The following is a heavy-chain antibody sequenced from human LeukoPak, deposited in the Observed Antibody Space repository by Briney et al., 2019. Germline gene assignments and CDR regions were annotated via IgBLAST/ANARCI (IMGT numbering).Heavy chain of an antibody. D-gene: IGHD3-22*01. CDR3: ARDRVYYDSSGYDFDY. CDR1: GGSFSGYY. V-gene: IGHV4-34*01. J-gene: IGHJ4*02. CDR2: INHSGST. Sequence: SETLSLTCAVYGGSFSGYYWSWIRQPPGKGLEWIGEINHSGSTNYNPSLKSRVTISVDTSKNQFSLKLSSVTAADTAVYYCARDRVYYDSSGYDFDYWGQGTLVTVSS.